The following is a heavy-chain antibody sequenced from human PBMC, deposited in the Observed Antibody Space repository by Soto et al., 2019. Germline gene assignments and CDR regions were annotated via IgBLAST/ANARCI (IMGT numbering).Heavy chain of an antibody. J-gene: IGHJ5*02. V-gene: IGHV3-30*04. Sequence: GGSLRLSCAASGFSFSHYSMHWVRQPPGKGLEWVALISYDGENQYFTDSVRGRFTISRDNSKTAVYLEMNDLRLDDTATYYCVSPHSESSNAFDLWGQGTLVTVSS. D-gene: IGHD3-10*01. CDR3: VSPHSESSNAFDL. CDR2: ISYDGENQ. CDR1: GFSFSHYS.